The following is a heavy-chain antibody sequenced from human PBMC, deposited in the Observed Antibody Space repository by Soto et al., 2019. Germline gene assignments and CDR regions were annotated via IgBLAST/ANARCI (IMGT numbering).Heavy chain of an antibody. CDR1: GGSISSYY. CDR3: ARLTCSGGSCYSVRYYYYYMDV. Sequence: SETLSLTCTVSGGSISSYYWSWIRQPPGKGLEWIGYIYYSGSTNYNPSLKSRVTISVDTSKNQFSLKLSSVTAADTAVYYCARLTCSGGSCYSVRYYYYYMDVWGKGTTVTVSS. D-gene: IGHD2-15*01. V-gene: IGHV4-59*08. J-gene: IGHJ6*03. CDR2: IYYSGST.